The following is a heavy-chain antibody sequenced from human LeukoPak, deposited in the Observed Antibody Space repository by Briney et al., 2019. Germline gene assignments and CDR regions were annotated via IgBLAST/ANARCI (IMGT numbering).Heavy chain of an antibody. Sequence: SETLSLTCTVSGGSISSYYWSWIRQPPGKGLEWIGYIYYSGSTNYNPSLKSRVTISVDTSKNQFSLKLSSVTAADTAVYYCARGRRYGNWFDPWGQGTLVTVSS. CDR2: IYYSGST. CDR3: ARGRRYGNWFDP. CDR1: GGSISSYY. D-gene: IGHD3-9*01. V-gene: IGHV4-59*12. J-gene: IGHJ5*02.